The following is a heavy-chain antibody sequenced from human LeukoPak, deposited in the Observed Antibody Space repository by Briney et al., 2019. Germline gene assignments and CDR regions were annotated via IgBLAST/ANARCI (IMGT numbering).Heavy chain of an antibody. D-gene: IGHD3-3*01. J-gene: IGHJ6*02. V-gene: IGHV4-34*01. CDR1: GGSFSGYY. CDR2: INHSGST. CDR3: ARVPVSDPYYDFWSGSLGGYYYGMDV. Sequence: SETLSLTCAVYGGSFSGYYWSWIRQPPGKGLEWIGEINHSGSTNYNPSLKSRVTISVDTSKNQFSLKLSSVTAADTAVYYCARVPVSDPYYDFWSGSLGGYYYGMDVWGQGTTVTVSS.